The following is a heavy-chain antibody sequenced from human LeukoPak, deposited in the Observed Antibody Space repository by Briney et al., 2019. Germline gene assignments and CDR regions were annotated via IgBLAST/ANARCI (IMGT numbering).Heavy chain of an antibody. D-gene: IGHD2/OR15-2a*01. CDR3: ATGGRRYYAD. CDR1: GFMFSSNT. V-gene: IGHV3-7*01. J-gene: IGHJ4*02. CDR2: IKEDGSEK. Sequence: PGRSLRLSCVVSGFMFSSNTMTWVRQAPGKGLEWVANIKEDGSEKHYVDSVKGRSTISRDNAKNSLYLQMNSLRAEDTAVYYCATGGRRYYADWGQGTLVTVSS.